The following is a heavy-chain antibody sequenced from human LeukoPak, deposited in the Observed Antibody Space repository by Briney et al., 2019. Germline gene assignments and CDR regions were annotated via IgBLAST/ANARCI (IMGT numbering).Heavy chain of an antibody. CDR1: GYTFTGYY. J-gene: IGHJ4*02. Sequence: ASVKVSCKASGYTFTGYYMHWVRQAPGQGLEWMGWINPNSGGTNYARKFQGRVTMTRDTSISTAYMELSRLRSDDTAVYYCAREHQRYSSSGRSADYWGQGTLVTVSS. V-gene: IGHV1-2*02. CDR2: INPNSGGT. CDR3: AREHQRYSSSGRSADY. D-gene: IGHD6-13*01.